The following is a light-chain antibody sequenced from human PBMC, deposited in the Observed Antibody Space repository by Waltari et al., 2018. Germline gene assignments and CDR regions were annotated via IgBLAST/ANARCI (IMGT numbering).Light chain of an antibody. CDR2: VNSDGSH. CDR1: RGHSSYV. Sequence: QLVLTQPPSASASLGASVKLTCTLSRGHSSYVIAWHQHQPGKGPRYLMKVNSDGSHFKGERIPARLSSSSSRAERCLTITSLQSEDEANYYCQTRGTGILYWLFGRRTQLPVV. V-gene: IGLV4-69*01. J-gene: IGLJ3*02. CDR3: QTRGTGILYWL.